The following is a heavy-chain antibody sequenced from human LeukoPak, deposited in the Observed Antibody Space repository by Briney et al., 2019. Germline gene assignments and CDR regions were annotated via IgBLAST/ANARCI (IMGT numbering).Heavy chain of an antibody. CDR3: ARVVVWDYSNPYAFDI. CDR2: IIPILGIA. CDR1: GGTFSSYA. V-gene: IGHV1-69*04. J-gene: IGHJ3*02. D-gene: IGHD4-11*01. Sequence: SVKVSCKASGGTFSSYAISWVRQAPGQGLEWMGRIIPILGIANYAQKFQGRVTITADKSTSTAYMELSSLRSEDTAVYYCARVVVWDYSNPYAFDIWGQGTMVTVSS.